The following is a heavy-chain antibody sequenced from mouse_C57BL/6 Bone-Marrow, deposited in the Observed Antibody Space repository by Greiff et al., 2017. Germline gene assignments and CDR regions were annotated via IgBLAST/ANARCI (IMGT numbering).Heavy chain of an antibody. D-gene: IGHD3-1*01. CDR1: GFTFSSYA. J-gene: IGHJ3*01. CDR3: ARERGLCLAWFAY. Sequence: EVQGVESGGGLVKPGGSLTLSCAASGFTFSSYAMSWVRQTPEKRLEWVATISDGGSYTYYPDNVKGRFPISRDNAKNNLYLQMSHLKSEDTAMYYCARERGLCLAWFAYWGQGTLVTVSA. CDR2: ISDGGSYT. V-gene: IGHV5-4*01.